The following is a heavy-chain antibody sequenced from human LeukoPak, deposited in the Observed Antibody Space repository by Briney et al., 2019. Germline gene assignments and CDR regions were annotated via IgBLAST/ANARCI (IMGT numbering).Heavy chain of an antibody. Sequence: SETLSLTCAVSGGSLSSGDYSWSWIRQPSGKGLEWIGYIYQSGSSYYNPSLKSRVTISLDRSKNQFSLKLSSVTAADTAVYYCASRRWGAAYDAFDFWGQGTMVTVSS. CDR2: IYQSGSS. CDR1: GGSLSSGDYS. CDR3: ASRRWGAAYDAFDF. J-gene: IGHJ3*01. V-gene: IGHV4-30-2*01. D-gene: IGHD1-26*01.